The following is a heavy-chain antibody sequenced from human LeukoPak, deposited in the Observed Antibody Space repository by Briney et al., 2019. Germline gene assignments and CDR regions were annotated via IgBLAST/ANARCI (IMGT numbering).Heavy chain of an antibody. J-gene: IGHJ3*02. CDR2: ISWNSGSI. V-gene: IGHV3-9*03. CDR1: GFTFDDYA. Sequence: SLRLSCAASGFTFDDYAMHWVRQAPGKGLEWVSGISWNSGSIGYADSVKGRFTISRDSAKNSLYLQMNSLRAEDMALYYCAKGLRYYYDSSGQNDAFDIWGQGTMVTVSS. CDR3: AKGLRYYYDSSGQNDAFDI. D-gene: IGHD3-22*01.